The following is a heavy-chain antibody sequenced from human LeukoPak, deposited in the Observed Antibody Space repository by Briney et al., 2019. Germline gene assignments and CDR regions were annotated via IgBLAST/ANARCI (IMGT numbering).Heavy chain of an antibody. CDR2: IKPDGSQI. Sequence: GGSLRLSCAASGFTFSSYWMTWVRQAPGKGLEWVANIKPDGSQIYYVDSVKGRFTISRDNAKNSLYLQMNSLRAEDTAVYYCAELGITMIGGVWGKGTTVTISS. CDR1: GFTFSSYW. J-gene: IGHJ6*04. D-gene: IGHD3-10*02. V-gene: IGHV3-7*01. CDR3: AELGITMIGGV.